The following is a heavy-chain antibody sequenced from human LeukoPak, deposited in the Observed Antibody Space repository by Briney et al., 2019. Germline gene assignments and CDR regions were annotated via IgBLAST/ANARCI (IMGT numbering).Heavy chain of an antibody. CDR2: MNPNSGNT. J-gene: IGHJ6*03. CDR1: GYTFSGYY. CDR3: ARHKVGAKRGTYYYYMDV. Sequence: ASVKVSCKASGYTFSGYYMHWVRQATGQGLEWMGWMNPNSGNTGYAQKFQGRVTITRNTSITTAYMELSSLKASDTAMYYCARHKVGAKRGTYYYYMDVWGKGTTVTVSS. D-gene: IGHD1-26*01. V-gene: IGHV1-8*03.